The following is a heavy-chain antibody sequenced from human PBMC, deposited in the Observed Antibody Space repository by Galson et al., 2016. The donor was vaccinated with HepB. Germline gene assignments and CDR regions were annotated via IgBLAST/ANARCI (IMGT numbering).Heavy chain of an antibody. CDR1: GFTVSNNY. CDR2: IYSGGST. J-gene: IGHJ4*02. CDR3: ARGGGPAAAV. D-gene: IGHD6-13*01. V-gene: IGHV3-66*01. Sequence: LRLSCAASGFTVSNNYMRWVRQAPGKGLEWVSLIYSGGSTYYADSVKGRFTISRDNSKNTLYLQMNSLGDEDTAVYSCARGGGPAAAVWGQGTRVTVSS.